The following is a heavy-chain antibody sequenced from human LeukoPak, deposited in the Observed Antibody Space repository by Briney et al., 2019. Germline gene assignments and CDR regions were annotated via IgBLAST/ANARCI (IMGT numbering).Heavy chain of an antibody. CDR3: ARDIPAVAVYYFDY. Sequence: ASVKVSCKVSGYTLTELSMHWVRQAPGKGLEWMGGFDPEDGETIYAQKFQGRVTMTEDTSTDTAYMELRSLRSDDTAVYYCARDIPAVAVYYFDYWGQGTLVTVSS. V-gene: IGHV1-24*01. D-gene: IGHD6-19*01. CDR2: FDPEDGET. J-gene: IGHJ4*02. CDR1: GYTLTELS.